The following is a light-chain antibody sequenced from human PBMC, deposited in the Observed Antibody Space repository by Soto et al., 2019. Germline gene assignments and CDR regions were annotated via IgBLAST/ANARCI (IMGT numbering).Light chain of an antibody. J-gene: IGKJ2*01. Sequence: DIVLTQSPGTLSLSPGERATLSCRASQSVSSSYLAWYQQKAGQAPRLLIYGASSRATGIPDRFSGSGSGTDFTLTISRLAAEAFAVFYCQQYIHSPPMYTFGQGTKLEIK. CDR2: GAS. CDR1: QSVSSSY. CDR3: QQYIHSPPMYT. V-gene: IGKV3-20*01.